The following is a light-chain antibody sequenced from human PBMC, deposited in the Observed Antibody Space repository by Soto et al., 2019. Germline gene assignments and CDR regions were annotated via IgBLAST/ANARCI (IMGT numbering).Light chain of an antibody. CDR3: QHYDNSPVA. V-gene: IGKV3-20*01. CDR1: QSISSSH. J-gene: IGKJ4*01. Sequence: EIVLTQSPATLSLSPGERATLSCRASQSISSSHLAWYQQKPGQAPRLLIYGASSRAIGIPDRFSGSGSGTDFTLTISRLEPEDFALYLCQHYDNSPVAFGGGTKVEIK. CDR2: GAS.